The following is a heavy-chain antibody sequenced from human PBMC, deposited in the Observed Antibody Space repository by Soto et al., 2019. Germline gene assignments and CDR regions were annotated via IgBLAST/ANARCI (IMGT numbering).Heavy chain of an antibody. CDR3: ARETYRGFYFDY. D-gene: IGHD4-4*01. CDR1: GFTFTDYW. V-gene: IGHV3-74*01. Sequence: GGPLTLSCAASGFTFTDYWTHWVRQAPGKGLVWVSRINSDGSRTSYADSVTGRFTISRDNAKNTLYLQMNSLRVEDTALYYCARETYRGFYFDYWGQGTLVTVSS. CDR2: INSDGSRT. J-gene: IGHJ4*02.